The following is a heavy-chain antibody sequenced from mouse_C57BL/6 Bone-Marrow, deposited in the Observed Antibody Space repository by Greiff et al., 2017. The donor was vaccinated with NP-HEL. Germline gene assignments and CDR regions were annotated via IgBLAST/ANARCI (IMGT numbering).Heavy chain of an antibody. CDR3: AREGPTTGYFDY. J-gene: IGHJ2*01. D-gene: IGHD2-14*01. CDR2: ISYDGSN. V-gene: IGHV3-6*01. CDR1: GYSITSGYY. Sequence: EVQLQESGPGLVKPSQSLSLTCSVTGYSITSGYYWNWIRQFPGNKLEWMGYISYDGSNNYNPSLKNRISITRDTSKNQFFLKLNSVTTEDTATYYCAREGPTTGYFDYWGQGTTLTVSS.